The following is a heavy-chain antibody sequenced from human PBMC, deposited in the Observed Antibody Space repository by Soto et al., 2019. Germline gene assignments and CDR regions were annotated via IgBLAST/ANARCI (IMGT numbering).Heavy chain of an antibody. CDR2: ISGSGGST. D-gene: IGHD2-15*01. CDR3: PKAVYCSGGSCYSPFDY. CDR1: GFTFSSYA. Sequence: EVQLLESGGGLVQPGGSLRLSCAASGFTFSSYAMSWVRQAPGKGLEWVSAISGSGGSTYYADSVKGRLTISRDNSKNTLYLQMHSLRAEDTAVYYCPKAVYCSGGSCYSPFDYWGQGTLVTVSS. V-gene: IGHV3-23*01. J-gene: IGHJ4*02.